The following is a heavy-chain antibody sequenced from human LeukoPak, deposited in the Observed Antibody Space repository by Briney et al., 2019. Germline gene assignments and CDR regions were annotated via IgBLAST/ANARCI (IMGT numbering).Heavy chain of an antibody. Sequence: GGSLRLSCAASGFTFSSYSMNWVRQAPGKGLEWVSYISYSSTTIYYADSVKGRFTISRDNAKNSLYLQMNSLRAEDTAVYYCARAGGATVDYWGQGTLVTVSS. V-gene: IGHV3-48*01. J-gene: IGHJ4*02. CDR2: ISYSSTTI. CDR1: GFTFSSYS. D-gene: IGHD1-26*01. CDR3: ARAGGATVDY.